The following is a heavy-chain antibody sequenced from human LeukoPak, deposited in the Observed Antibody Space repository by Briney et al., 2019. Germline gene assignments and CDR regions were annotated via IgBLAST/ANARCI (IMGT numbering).Heavy chain of an antibody. CDR1: GGSISSSSYY. J-gene: IGHJ6*02. V-gene: IGHV4-39*01. D-gene: IGHD3-3*01. CDR2: IYYSGST. Sequence: SETLSLTCTVSGGSISSSSYYWGWIRQPPGKGLEWIGSIYYSGSTYYNPSLKSRVTISVDTSKNQFSLKLSSVTAADTVVYYCARRGYYDFWSGYLTRDGMDVWGQGTTVTVSS. CDR3: ARRGYYDFWSGYLTRDGMDV.